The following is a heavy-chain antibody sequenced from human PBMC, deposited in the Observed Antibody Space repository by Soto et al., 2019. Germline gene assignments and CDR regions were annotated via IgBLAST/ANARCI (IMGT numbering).Heavy chain of an antibody. V-gene: IGHV3-48*03. D-gene: IGHD3-3*01. J-gene: IGHJ6*02. Sequence: GGSLRLSCAASGFTFSSYEMNWVRQAPGKGLEWVSYISSSGSTIYYADSVKGRFTISRDNAKSSLYLQMNSLRAEDTAVYYCARDRLTIFGVVIQGMDVWGQGTTVTVSS. CDR2: ISSSGSTI. CDR1: GFTFSSYE. CDR3: ARDRLTIFGVVIQGMDV.